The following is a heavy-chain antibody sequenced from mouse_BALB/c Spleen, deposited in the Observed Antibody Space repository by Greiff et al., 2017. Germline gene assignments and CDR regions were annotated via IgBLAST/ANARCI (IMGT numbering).Heavy chain of an antibody. D-gene: IGHD2-14*01. J-gene: IGHJ4*01. Sequence: VQRVESGPGLVAPSQSLSITCTVSGFSLTSYDISWIRQPPGKGLEWLGVIWTGGGTNYNSAFMSRLSISKDNSKSQVFLKMNSLQTDDTAIYYCVRDRYDDYAMDYWGQGTSVTVSS. CDR1: GFSLTSYD. CDR2: IWTGGGT. V-gene: IGHV2-9-2*01. CDR3: VRDRYDDYAMDY.